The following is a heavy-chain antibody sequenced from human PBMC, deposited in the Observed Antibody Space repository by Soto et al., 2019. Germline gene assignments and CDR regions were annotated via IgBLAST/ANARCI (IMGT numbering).Heavy chain of an antibody. J-gene: IGHJ4*02. Sequence: SVKVTCQASVGSFSSYAISWVRQAPGQGLEWMGGIIPIFGTANYAQKFQGRVTITADKSTSTAYMELSSLRSEDTAVYYCARDVGGSYVFDYWGQGTLVTVSS. CDR1: VGSFSSYA. D-gene: IGHD1-26*01. CDR3: ARDVGGSYVFDY. CDR2: IIPIFGTA. V-gene: IGHV1-69*06.